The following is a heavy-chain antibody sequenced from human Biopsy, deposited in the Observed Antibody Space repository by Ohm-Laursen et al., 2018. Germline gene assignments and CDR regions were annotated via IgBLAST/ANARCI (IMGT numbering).Heavy chain of an antibody. CDR1: GFAFSYYG. V-gene: IGHV3-33*01. CDR2: MCSDGINK. J-gene: IGHJ5*02. Sequence: SLRLSCTASGFAFSYYGLHWVRQALGKGLQWVAVMCSDGINKNYADSVKGRFTVSRDNSNNVLYLQMSSLRDEDSAVYYCARDDDTTGHYMILNHWGQGTLVTVSS. D-gene: IGHD3-9*01. CDR3: ARDDDTTGHYMILNH.